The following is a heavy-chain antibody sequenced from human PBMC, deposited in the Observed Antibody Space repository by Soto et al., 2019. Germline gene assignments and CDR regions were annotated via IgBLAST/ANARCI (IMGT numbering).Heavy chain of an antibody. CDR2: INGNGGST. Sequence: VQLLESGGGLVQPGGSLRLSCAASGFTFSSYAISWVRQAPGKGLEWVSGINGNGGSTYYADSVKGRFTISRDNSKNTLYLQMNSLRAEDTAVYYCGKQSGVKYYYGSELLQSIDYWGQGTLVTVSS. CDR3: GKQSGVKYYYGSELLQSIDY. D-gene: IGHD3-10*01. J-gene: IGHJ4*02. V-gene: IGHV3-23*01. CDR1: GFTFSSYA.